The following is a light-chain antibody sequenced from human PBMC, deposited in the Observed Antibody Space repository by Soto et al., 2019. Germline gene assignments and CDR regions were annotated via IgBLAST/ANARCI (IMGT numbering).Light chain of an antibody. CDR1: SSDVGGYNC. CDR3: SSYAGSNKSV. CDR2: EVS. J-gene: IGLJ1*01. Sequence: QSVLTQPPSASGSPGQSVTISCTGTSSDVGGYNCVSWYQQYAGKAPKLMISEVSKRPSGVPDRFSGSKSGNTASLTVSGLQAEDEADYYCSSYAGSNKSVFGTGTKVTVL. V-gene: IGLV2-8*01.